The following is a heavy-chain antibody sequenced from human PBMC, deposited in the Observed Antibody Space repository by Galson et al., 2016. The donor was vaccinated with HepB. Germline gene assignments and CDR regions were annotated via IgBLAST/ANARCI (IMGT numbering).Heavy chain of an antibody. CDR3: ARDFGRSSGYYYDYGMDV. D-gene: IGHD6-13*01. Sequence: SLRLSCAASGFSFSDYYMTWIRQAPGKGLEWVSYISDSGTYRNHADSVKGRFTISRDNAKNSLYLQMTNLRAEDTAVYYCARDFGRSSGYYYDYGMDVWSQGTTVTVSS. V-gene: IGHV3-11*06. CDR1: GFSFSDYY. J-gene: IGHJ6*02. CDR2: ISDSGTYR.